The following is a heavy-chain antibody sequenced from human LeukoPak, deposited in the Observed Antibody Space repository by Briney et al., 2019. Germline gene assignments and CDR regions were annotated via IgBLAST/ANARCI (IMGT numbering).Heavy chain of an antibody. CDR1: GGSISSYY. CDR2: IYYSGST. D-gene: IGHD3-3*01. CDR3: ARAYDFWSGYYGHFDY. J-gene: IGHJ4*02. V-gene: IGHV4-59*12. Sequence: SETLSLTCTVSGGSISSYYWSWIRQPPGKGLEWIGYIYYSGSTNYNPSLKSRVTISVDTSKNQFSLKLSSVTAADTAVYYCARAYDFWSGYYGHFDYWGQGTLVTVSS.